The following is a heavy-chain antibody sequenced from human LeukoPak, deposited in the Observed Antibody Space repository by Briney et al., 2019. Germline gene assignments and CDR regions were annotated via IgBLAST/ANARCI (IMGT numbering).Heavy chain of an antibody. CDR3: ARYVIAVAGAFDI. V-gene: IGHV4-34*01. Sequence: PSETLSLTCAVYGGSFSGYYWSWIRQPPGKGLEWIGEINHSGSTNYNPSLKSRVTISVDTSKNQFSLKLSSVTAADTAVYYCARYVIAVAGAFDIWGQGTMVTVSS. CDR2: INHSGST. J-gene: IGHJ3*02. CDR1: GGSFSGYY. D-gene: IGHD6-19*01.